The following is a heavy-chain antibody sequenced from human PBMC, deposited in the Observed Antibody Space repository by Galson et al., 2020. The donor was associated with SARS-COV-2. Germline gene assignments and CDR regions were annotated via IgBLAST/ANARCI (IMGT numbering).Heavy chain of an antibody. J-gene: IGHJ4*02. CDR1: GYTFTSYY. Sequence: ASVKVSCKASGYTFTSYYMHWVRQAPGQGLEWMGIINPSGGSTSYAQKFQGRVTMTRDTSTSTVYMELSSLRSEDTAVYYCARGFNQLLYGGDFDYWGQGTLVTVSS. CDR2: INPSGGST. CDR3: ARGFNQLLYGGDFDY. D-gene: IGHD2-2*02. V-gene: IGHV1-46*01.